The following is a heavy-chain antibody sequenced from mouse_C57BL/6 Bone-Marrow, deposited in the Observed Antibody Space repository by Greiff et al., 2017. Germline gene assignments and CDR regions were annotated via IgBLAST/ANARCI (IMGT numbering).Heavy chain of an antibody. CDR1: GYPFTSYG. V-gene: IGHV1-81*01. CDR2: IYPGSGNT. D-gene: IGHD5-1-1*01. CDR3: ANTPWFAY. Sequence: QVQLKQSGAELARPGASVKLSCKASGYPFTSYGISWVKQRTGQGLEWIGEIYPGSGNTYYNEKFKGKATLTADKSSSTAYMELRSLTSEDSAVYVCANTPWFAYWGQGTLVTVSA. J-gene: IGHJ3*01.